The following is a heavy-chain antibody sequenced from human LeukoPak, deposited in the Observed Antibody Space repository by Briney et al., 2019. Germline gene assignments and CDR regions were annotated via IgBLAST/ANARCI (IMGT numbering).Heavy chain of an antibody. V-gene: IGHV1-18*01. J-gene: IGHJ6*03. Sequence: ASVKVSCKASGYTFISYGITWVRQAPGQGLEWMGWISPYTTKTNYAQSLQGRVTMTTDTSTSTAYMELRSLRSDDTAVYYCAREGGVGPTAPPDYYSYQMDIWGKGTTVTVSS. CDR2: ISPYTTKT. D-gene: IGHD1-26*01. CDR3: AREGGVGPTAPPDYYSYQMDI. CDR1: GYTFISYG.